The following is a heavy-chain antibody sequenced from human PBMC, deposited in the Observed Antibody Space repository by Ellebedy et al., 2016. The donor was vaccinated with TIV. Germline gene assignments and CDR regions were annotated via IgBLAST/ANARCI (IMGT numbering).Heavy chain of an antibody. Sequence: ASVKVSCKASGYTFTGYHMHWVRQAPGQGLEWMGWINPNSSGTNYAQKFQGRVTMTRDTSISTAYMALSRLRSDDTAVYYCARGSFYDWRVAGYWGQGTLVTVSS. D-gene: IGHD3-3*01. CDR3: ARGSFYDWRVAGY. J-gene: IGHJ4*02. CDR2: INPNSSGT. V-gene: IGHV1-2*02. CDR1: GYTFTGYH.